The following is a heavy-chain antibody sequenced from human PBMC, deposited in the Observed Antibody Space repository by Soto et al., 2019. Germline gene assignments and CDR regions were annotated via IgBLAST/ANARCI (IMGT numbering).Heavy chain of an antibody. V-gene: IGHV3-48*03. CDR2: ISSSGSTI. CDR1: GFTFSSYE. CDR3: ARREYQLLKGMDV. Sequence: PGGSLRLSCAASGFTFSSYEINWVRQAPWKGLEWVSYISSSGSTIYYVDSVKGRFTISRDNAKNSLYLQMTSLRAEDTAVYYCARREYQLLKGMDVWGQGITVTFSS. J-gene: IGHJ6*02. D-gene: IGHD2-2*01.